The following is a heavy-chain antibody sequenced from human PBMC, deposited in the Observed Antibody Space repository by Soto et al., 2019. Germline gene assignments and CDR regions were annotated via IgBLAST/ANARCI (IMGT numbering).Heavy chain of an antibody. CDR1: GYSFTSYW. CDR2: IDPSDSYT. CDR3: ATGYCSSTSCQYYYYYGMDV. D-gene: IGHD2-2*01. Sequence: GESLKISCKGSGYSFTSYWISWVRQMPGKGLEWMGRIDPSDSYTNYSPSFQGHVTISADKSISTAYLQWSSLKASDTAMYYCATGYCSSTSCQYYYYYGMDVWGQGTTVTVSS. J-gene: IGHJ6*02. V-gene: IGHV5-10-1*01.